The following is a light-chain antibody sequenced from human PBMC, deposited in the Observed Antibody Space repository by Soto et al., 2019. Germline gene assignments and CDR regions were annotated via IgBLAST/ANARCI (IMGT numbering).Light chain of an antibody. CDR3: AAWDDSLKGHYV. CDR2: SNN. J-gene: IGLJ1*01. V-gene: IGLV1-44*01. Sequence: QSVLTQPPSASGTPGQRVTISCSGSSSNIGGNTENWYQQLPGTTPKLLIYSNNQRPSGVPDRFSGSKSGTSASLAISGLQSEDEADYYCAAWDDSLKGHYVFGTGTKVTVL. CDR1: SSNIGGNT.